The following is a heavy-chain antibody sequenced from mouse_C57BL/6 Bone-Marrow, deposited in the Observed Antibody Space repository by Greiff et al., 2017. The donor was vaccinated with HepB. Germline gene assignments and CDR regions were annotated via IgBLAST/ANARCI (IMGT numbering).Heavy chain of an antibody. CDR1: GYTFTSYW. CDR3: ARGWLLEFAY. Sequence: QVQLKQPGAELVRPGTSVKLSCKASGYTFTSYWMHWVKQRPGQGLEWIGVIDPSDSYTNYNQKFKGKATLTVDTSSSTAYMQLSSLTSEDSAVYYCARGWLLEFAYWGQGTLVTVSA. D-gene: IGHD2-3*01. J-gene: IGHJ3*01. CDR2: IDPSDSYT. V-gene: IGHV1-59*01.